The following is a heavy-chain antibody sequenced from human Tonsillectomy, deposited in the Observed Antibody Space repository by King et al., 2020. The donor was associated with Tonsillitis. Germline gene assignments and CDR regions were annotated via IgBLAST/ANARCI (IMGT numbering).Heavy chain of an antibody. V-gene: IGHV3-15*01. CDR1: GFTFSNAW. D-gene: IGHD2-21*02. Sequence: VQLVESGGGLVKPGGSLRLSCAASGFTFSNAWMSWVRQAPGKGLEWVGRIKSKTDGGTTDYAAPVKGRFTVSRDDSKNTLYLQVNSLKTEDTAVYYCTSELPPVFDYWGQGTLVTVSS. CDR2: IKSKTDGGTT. J-gene: IGHJ4*02. CDR3: TSELPPVFDY.